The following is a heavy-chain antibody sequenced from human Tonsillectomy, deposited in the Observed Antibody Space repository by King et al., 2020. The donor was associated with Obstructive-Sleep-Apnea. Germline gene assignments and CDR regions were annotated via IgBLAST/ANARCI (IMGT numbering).Heavy chain of an antibody. CDR2: IYYSGST. CDR3: ARGAGDIVVVVAATRNWFDP. D-gene: IGHD2-15*01. J-gene: IGHJ5*02. Sequence: VQLQESGPGLVKPSETLSLTCTVSGGSVSSGSYYWSWIRQPPGKGLEWIGYIYYSGSTNYNPSLKSRVTISVDTSKNQFSLKLSSVTAADTAVYYCARGAGDIVVVVAATRNWFDPWGQGTLVTVSS. V-gene: IGHV4-61*01. CDR1: GGSVSSGSYY.